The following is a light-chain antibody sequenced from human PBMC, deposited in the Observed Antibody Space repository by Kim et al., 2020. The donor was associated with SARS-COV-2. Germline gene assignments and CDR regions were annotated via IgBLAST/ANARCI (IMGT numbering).Light chain of an antibody. CDR2: DKN. Sequence: SSELTQDPAVSVALGQTVRITCQGDSLRSYYASWYQQKPGQAPLLVIYDKNNRRPGVPDRCSGSCSGNTTSFSITGAQAEDEADYYCNCWQSNIDPVVFGGGTQLTVL. V-gene: IGLV3-19*01. CDR3: NCWQSNIDPVV. CDR1: SLRSYY. J-gene: IGLJ2*01.